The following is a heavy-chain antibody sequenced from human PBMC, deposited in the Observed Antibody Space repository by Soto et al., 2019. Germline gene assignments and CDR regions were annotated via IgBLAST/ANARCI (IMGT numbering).Heavy chain of an antibody. CDR3: ARWPLGYSRSWYFQEGSWWFGP. J-gene: IGHJ5*02. V-gene: IGHV3-21*01. CDR1: GFTFSSYS. D-gene: IGHD6-13*01. Sequence: EVQLVESGGGLVKPGGSLRLSCAASGFTFSSYSMNWVRQAPGKGLEWVSSISSSSSYIYYADSVKGRFTISRDNAKNSLDLQMNSLRAEDTAVYYWARWPLGYSRSWYFQEGSWWFGPWGQGNLVNVSS. CDR2: ISSSSSYI.